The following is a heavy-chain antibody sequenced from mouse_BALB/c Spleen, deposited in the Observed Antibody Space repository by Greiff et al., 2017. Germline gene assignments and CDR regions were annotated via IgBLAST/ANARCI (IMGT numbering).Heavy chain of an antibody. D-gene: IGHD2-4*01. Sequence: EVKLVESGGGLVQPGGSRKLSCAASGFTFSSFGMHWVRQAPEKGLEWVAYISSGSSTIYYADTVKGRFTISRDNPKNTLFLQMTSLRSEDTAMYYCARDYDYDRFAYWGQGTLVTVSA. J-gene: IGHJ3*01. CDR3: ARDYDYDRFAY. CDR1: GFTFSSFG. CDR2: ISSGSSTI. V-gene: IGHV5-17*02.